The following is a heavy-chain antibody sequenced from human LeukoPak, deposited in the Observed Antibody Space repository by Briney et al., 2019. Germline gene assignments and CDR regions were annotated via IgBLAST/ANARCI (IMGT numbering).Heavy chain of an antibody. V-gene: IGHV1-24*01. D-gene: IGHD2-2*01. J-gene: IGHJ2*01. CDR2: FDPEDGET. Sequence: ASVKVSCKVSGYTLTELSMHWVRQAPGKGLEWMGGFDPEDGETIYAQKFQGRVTMTEDTSTGTAYMELSSLRSEDTAVYYCATSPGYCSSTSCYGYWYFDLWGRGTLVTVSS. CDR3: ATSPGYCSSTSCYGYWYFDL. CDR1: GYTLTELS.